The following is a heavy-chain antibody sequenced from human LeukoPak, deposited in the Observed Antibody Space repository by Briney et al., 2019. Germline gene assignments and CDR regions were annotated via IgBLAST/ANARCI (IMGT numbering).Heavy chain of an antibody. CDR3: TRRHDYGDYLNWFDP. V-gene: IGHV3-15*01. D-gene: IGHD4-17*01. CDR2: IKSKTDGGTT. CDR1: DFTFSNAW. Sequence: GGSLRLSCAASDFTFSNAWMSWVRQAPGKGLEWVGRIKSKTDGGTTDYAAPVKGRFTISRDDSKNTLYLQMNSLKTEDTAVYYCTRRHDYGDYLNWFDPWGQGTLVTVSS. J-gene: IGHJ5*02.